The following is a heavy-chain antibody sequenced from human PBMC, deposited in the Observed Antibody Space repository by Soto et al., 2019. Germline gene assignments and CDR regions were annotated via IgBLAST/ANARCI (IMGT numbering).Heavy chain of an antibody. CDR1: GYAFSNND. V-gene: IGHV1-8*01. Sequence: GASVKVSCKASGYAFSNNDISWVRQSTGQGLEWMGWMNPNSGNGGYAQKFQGRVTMTRDTSTSTAYMELSSLAPDDTAIYYCARMATSGTLNWFDPWGQGTLVTV. CDR3: ARMATSGTLNWFDP. CDR2: MNPNSGNG. J-gene: IGHJ5*02.